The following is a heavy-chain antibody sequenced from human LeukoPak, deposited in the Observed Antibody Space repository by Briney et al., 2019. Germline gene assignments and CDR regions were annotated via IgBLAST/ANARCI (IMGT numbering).Heavy chain of an antibody. Sequence: SQTLSLTCTISGGSISSGGYYWSWIRQHPGKGLEWFGYIYYSGSTYYNPSLKSRVTISVDTSKNQFSLKLSSVTAADTAVYYCARGPLYYYDSSGYYIDYWGQGTLATVSS. J-gene: IGHJ4*02. CDR3: ARGPLYYYDSSGYYIDY. CDR2: IYYSGST. D-gene: IGHD3-22*01. CDR1: GGSISSGGYY. V-gene: IGHV4-31*03.